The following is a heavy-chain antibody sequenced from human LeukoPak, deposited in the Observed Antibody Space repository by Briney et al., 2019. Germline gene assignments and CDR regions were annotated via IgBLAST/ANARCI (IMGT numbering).Heavy chain of an antibody. V-gene: IGHV3-7*01. CDR2: RKQDGSEK. Sequence: GGSLRLSCAASGFTFSSYWMSGVRQAPGKGLEWVANRKQDGSEKYYVDSVKGRFTISRDNAKNSLYLQMNSLRAEDTAVYYCARDNYYYDSSGYYHFDYWGQGTLVTVSS. J-gene: IGHJ4*02. D-gene: IGHD3-22*01. CDR1: GFTFSSYW. CDR3: ARDNYYYDSSGYYHFDY.